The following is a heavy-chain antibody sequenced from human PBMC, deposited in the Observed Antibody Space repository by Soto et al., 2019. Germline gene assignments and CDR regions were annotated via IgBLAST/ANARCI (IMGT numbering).Heavy chain of an antibody. CDR3: ASRVSQSTVRYNWFDP. V-gene: IGHV1-8*01. J-gene: IGHJ5*02. CDR2: MNPNSGNT. D-gene: IGHD4-17*01. Sequence: ASVKVSCKASGYTFTSYDINWVRQATGQGLEWMGWMNPNSGNTGYAQKFQGRVTMTRNTSISTAYMELSSLRSEDTAVYYCASRVSQSTVRYNWFDPWGQGTLVTSPQ. CDR1: GYTFTSYD.